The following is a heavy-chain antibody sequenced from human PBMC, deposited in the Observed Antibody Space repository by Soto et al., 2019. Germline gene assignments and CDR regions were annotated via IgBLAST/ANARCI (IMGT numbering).Heavy chain of an antibody. CDR2: INHSGST. CDR1: GGSFSGYY. Sequence: SETLSLTCAVYGGSFSGYYWSWIRQPPGKGLEWIGEINHSGSTNYNPSLKSRVTISVDTSKNQFSLKLSSVTAADTAVYYCARRISSGSGSYWGAFRYWGQGTLVTVSS. CDR3: ARRISSGSGSYWGAFRY. V-gene: IGHV4-34*01. D-gene: IGHD3-10*01. J-gene: IGHJ4*02.